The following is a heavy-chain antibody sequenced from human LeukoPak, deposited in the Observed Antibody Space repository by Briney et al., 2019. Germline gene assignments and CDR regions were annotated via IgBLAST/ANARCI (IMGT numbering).Heavy chain of an antibody. CDR3: ARGGGAAPHDY. D-gene: IGHD2-21*01. CDR2: IYYSGST. V-gene: IGHV4-39*07. CDR1: GGSISSSSYY. J-gene: IGHJ4*02. Sequence: SETLSLTCTVSGGSISSSSYYWGWIRQPPGKGLEWIGSIYYSGSTYYNPSLKSRVTISVDTSKNQFSLKLSSVTAADTAVYYCARGGGAAPHDYWGQGTLVTVSS.